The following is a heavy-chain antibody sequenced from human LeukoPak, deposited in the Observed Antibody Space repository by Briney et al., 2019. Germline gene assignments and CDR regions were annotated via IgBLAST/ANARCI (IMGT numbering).Heavy chain of an antibody. CDR1: GFTFSSYG. J-gene: IGHJ4*02. D-gene: IGHD6-19*01. Sequence: PGRSLRLSCAASGFTFSSYGMHWVRQAPGKGLEWVAVIWYDGSNKYYADSVKGRFTISRDNSKNTLYLQMNSLRAEDTAVYYCAKDGGYSSGLDYWGQGTLVTVSS. CDR3: AKDGGYSSGLDY. V-gene: IGHV3-33*06. CDR2: IWYDGSNK.